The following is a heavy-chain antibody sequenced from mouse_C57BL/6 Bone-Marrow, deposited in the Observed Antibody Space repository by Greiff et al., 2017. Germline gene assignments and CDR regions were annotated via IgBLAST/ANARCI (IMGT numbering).Heavy chain of an antibody. CDR2: INPNNGGT. CDR1: GYTFTDYY. D-gene: IGHD2-1*01. Sequence: EVQLQQSGPELVKPGASVKISCKASGYTFTDYYMNWVKQSHGKSLEWIGDINPNNGGTSYNQKFKGKATLTVDKSSSTAYMELRSLTSEDSAVYYCARRGNSAWFAYWGQGTLVTVSA. V-gene: IGHV1-26*01. J-gene: IGHJ3*01. CDR3: ARRGNSAWFAY.